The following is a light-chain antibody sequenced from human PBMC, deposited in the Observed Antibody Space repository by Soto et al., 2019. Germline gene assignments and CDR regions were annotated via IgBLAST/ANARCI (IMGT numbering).Light chain of an antibody. CDR3: QQTYNTPLT. J-gene: IGKJ4*01. Sequence: IKMTVSQSSQSAFVSARVTIPFLASQSFGKYLSWIQQTPGNAPKLLIYAASGLQSGVPSRFSGSGSGTDFTLTINSLQREDFATYYCQQTYNTPLTFGGGTKVDIK. CDR1: QSFGKY. CDR2: AAS. V-gene: IGKV1-39*01.